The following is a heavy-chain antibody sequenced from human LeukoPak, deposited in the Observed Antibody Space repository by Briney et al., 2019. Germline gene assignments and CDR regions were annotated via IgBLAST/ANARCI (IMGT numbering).Heavy chain of an antibody. CDR1: GYTFTNYW. J-gene: IGHJ4*02. V-gene: IGHV5-51*01. Sequence: GESLKISCKGSGYTFTNYWIGWVRQMPGKGLEWMGIIYPGDSDTRYSPSFQGQVTISADKSISTAYLRWSSLKASDTAMYYCARSVFNGYTGADYWGQGTLVTVSS. D-gene: IGHD5-24*01. CDR2: IYPGDSDT. CDR3: ARSVFNGYTGADY.